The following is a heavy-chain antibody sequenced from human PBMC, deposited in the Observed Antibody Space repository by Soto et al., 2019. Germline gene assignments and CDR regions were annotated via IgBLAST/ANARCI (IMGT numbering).Heavy chain of an antibody. CDR2: ISSTTNYI. J-gene: IGHJ4*02. Sequence: GGSLRRSCAASGFTFTRYNMNWVRQAPGKGLEWVSSISSTTNYIYYGDSMKGRFTISRDNAKNSLYLEMNSLRAEDTAVYYCARESEDLTSNFDYWGQGTLVTVSS. CDR3: ARESEDLTSNFDY. V-gene: IGHV3-21*06. CDR1: GFTFTRYN.